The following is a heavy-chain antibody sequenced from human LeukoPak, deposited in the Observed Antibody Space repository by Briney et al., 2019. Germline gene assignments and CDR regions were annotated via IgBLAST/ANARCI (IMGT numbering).Heavy chain of an antibody. CDR1: GFTVSSIY. V-gene: IGHV3-53*01. CDR2: IYDGGTT. J-gene: IGHJ4*02. CDR3: AREQPPGVYFDC. Sequence: RGSLRLSCAASGFTVSSIYMSWVRQAPGKGLEWVSIIYDGGTTYHADSVKGRFTISRDNSKNTVFLQMNSLRAEDTAVYYCAREQPPGVYFDCWGQRALVTVSS. D-gene: IGHD1-14*01.